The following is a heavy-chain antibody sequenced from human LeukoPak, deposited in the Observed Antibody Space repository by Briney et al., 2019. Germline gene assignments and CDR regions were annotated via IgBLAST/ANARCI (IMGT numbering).Heavy chain of an antibody. CDR1: GGSFSGYY. Sequence: PSETLSLTCAVSGGSFSGYYWSWIRQPPGKGLEWIGEINHSGSTNYNPSLKSRVTISVDTSKNQFSLKLTSVSAADTAVYYCARGGSSSWYSWFDPWGQGTLVTVSS. V-gene: IGHV4-34*01. D-gene: IGHD6-13*01. CDR2: INHSGST. J-gene: IGHJ5*02. CDR3: ARGGSSSWYSWFDP.